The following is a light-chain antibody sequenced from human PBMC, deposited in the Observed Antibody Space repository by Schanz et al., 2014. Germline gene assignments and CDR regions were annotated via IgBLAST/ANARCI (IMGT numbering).Light chain of an antibody. CDR1: SSDVGSYNL. Sequence: QSALTQPASVSGSPGQSITISCTGTSSDVGSYNLVSWYQQHPGKAPKLMIYDVNKRPSGVPDRFSGSKSGNTASLTVSGLQAEDEADYYCSSYGGSNNVMFGGGTKLTVL. V-gene: IGLV2-8*01. CDR2: DVN. CDR3: SSYGGSNNVM. J-gene: IGLJ3*02.